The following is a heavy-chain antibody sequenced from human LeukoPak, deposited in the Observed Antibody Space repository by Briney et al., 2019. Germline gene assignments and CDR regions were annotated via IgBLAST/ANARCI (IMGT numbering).Heavy chain of an antibody. J-gene: IGHJ4*02. CDR2: INPNSGGT. CDR3: ARSPHILTGENFDY. CDR1: GYTFTGYY. Sequence: GASVKVSCKASGYTFTGYYMHWVRQAPGQGLEWMGWINPNSGGTNYAQKFQDRVPMTRDTSISTAYMHLSRLRSDDTAVYYCARSPHILTGENFDYWGQGTLLTVSS. V-gene: IGHV1-2*02. D-gene: IGHD3-9*01.